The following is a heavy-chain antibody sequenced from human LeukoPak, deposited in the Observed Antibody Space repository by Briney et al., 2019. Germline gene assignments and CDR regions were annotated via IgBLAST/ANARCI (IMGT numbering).Heavy chain of an antibody. J-gene: IGHJ3*02. CDR1: VCSICCYY. Sequence: PSETLSLTCTVSVCSICCYYWRWIRQPPRKGLEWVGYIYYSGSTNYNPSLTSRVTISVDTSKNQFSLKLSCVTAADTAVYYCALGARGVFDIWGQGTMVTVHS. CDR2: IYYSGST. CDR3: ALGARGVFDI. D-gene: IGHD3-16*01. V-gene: IGHV4-59*01.